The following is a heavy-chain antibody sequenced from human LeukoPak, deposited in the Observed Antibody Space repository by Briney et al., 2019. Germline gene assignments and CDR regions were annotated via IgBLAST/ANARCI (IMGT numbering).Heavy chain of an antibody. CDR2: ISGSGGST. CDR3: AKVGVGGSGSYYSYYYYGMDV. V-gene: IGHV3-23*01. J-gene: IGHJ6*02. CDR1: GFTFSSYA. D-gene: IGHD1-26*01. Sequence: GGPLRLSCAASGFTFSSYAMSWVRQAPGKGLEWVSAISGSGGSTYYADSVKGRFTISRDNSKNTLYLQMNSLRAEDTAVYYCAKVGVGGSGSYYSYYYYGMDVWGQGTTVTVSS.